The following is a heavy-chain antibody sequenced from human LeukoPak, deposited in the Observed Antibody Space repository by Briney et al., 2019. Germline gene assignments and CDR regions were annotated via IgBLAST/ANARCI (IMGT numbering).Heavy chain of an antibody. Sequence: SETLSLTCTLSGGSISIGDFKWSWIRQSPGKGLEWIGYIYSNGTTYSNPSLTSLLTISIYTSRNQFSLTLISVTAADTAVYYCAKTGWRGGGTFNEFDPWGKGTLVTVSS. V-gene: IGHV4-30-4*01. CDR1: GGSISIGDFK. CDR3: AKTGWRGGGTFNEFDP. D-gene: IGHD1-14*01. CDR2: IYSNGTT. J-gene: IGHJ5*02.